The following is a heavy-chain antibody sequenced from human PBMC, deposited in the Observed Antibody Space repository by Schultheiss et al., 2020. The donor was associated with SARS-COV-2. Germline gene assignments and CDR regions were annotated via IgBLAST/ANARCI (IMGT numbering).Heavy chain of an antibody. CDR2: IYYSGST. D-gene: IGHD3-22*01. CDR1: GGSISSYY. V-gene: IGHV4-59*01. CDR3: ARVNYYDSSGYYDY. Sequence: SQTLSLTCTVSGGSISSYYWSWIRQPPGKGLEWIGYIYYSGSTNYNPSLKSRVTISVDTSKNQFSLKLSSVTAADTAVYYCARVNYYDSSGYYDYWGQGTLVTVSS. J-gene: IGHJ4*02.